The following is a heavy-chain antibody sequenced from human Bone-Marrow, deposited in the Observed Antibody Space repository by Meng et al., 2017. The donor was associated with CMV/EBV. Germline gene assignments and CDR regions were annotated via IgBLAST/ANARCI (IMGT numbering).Heavy chain of an antibody. Sequence: ASVKVSCKASGYIFTTYCIRWVRQAPGQGLEWMGWISTYTGNTTYAQKIQGRVTMTKDTSTNTAYMDLRNLRSDDTAVYYRATQYNSGGYLGYWGQGTLVTVSS. CDR1: GYIFTTYC. CDR2: ISTYTGNT. D-gene: IGHD6-25*01. J-gene: IGHJ4*02. V-gene: IGHV1-18*01. CDR3: ATQYNSGGYLGY.